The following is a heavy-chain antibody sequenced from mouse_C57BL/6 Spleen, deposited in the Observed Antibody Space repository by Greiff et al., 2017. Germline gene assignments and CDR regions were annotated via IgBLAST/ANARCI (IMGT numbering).Heavy chain of an antibody. V-gene: IGHV14-1*01. J-gene: IGHJ2*01. CDR3: TTHYYGTPFDY. D-gene: IGHD1-1*01. CDR1: GFNIKDYY. CDR2: IDPEDGGT. Sequence: VQLQQSGAELVRPGASVKLSCTASGFNIKDYYMHWVKQRPEQGLEWIGRIDPEDGGTEYAPKFQGKATMTADTSSNTAYLQLSSLTSEDTAVYYCTTHYYGTPFDYGGQGTTLTVSS.